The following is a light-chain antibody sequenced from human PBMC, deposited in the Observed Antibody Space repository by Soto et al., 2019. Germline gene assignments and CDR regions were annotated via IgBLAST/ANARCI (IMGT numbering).Light chain of an antibody. V-gene: IGKV3-11*01. J-gene: IGKJ4*01. CDR3: QQHINWPLT. CDR2: EAS. CDR1: QSLRSS. Sequence: ETMMTQSPDTLSVSLGERATLSCRASQSLRSSLAWYQQKPGQVPRLLIYEASNRATGIPARFSGSGSGADFTLTISSLEPEDFALYYCQQHINWPLTFGGGTKVDIK.